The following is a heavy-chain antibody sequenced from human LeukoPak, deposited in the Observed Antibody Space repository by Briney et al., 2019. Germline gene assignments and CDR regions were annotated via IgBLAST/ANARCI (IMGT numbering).Heavy chain of an antibody. D-gene: IGHD2-15*01. CDR1: GGSISSSSYY. V-gene: IGHV4-39*01. Sequence: SETLSLTCTVSGGSISSSSYYWGWIRQPPGKGLEWIGSIYCSGSTYYNPSLKSRVTISVDTSKNQFSLKLSSVTAADTAVYYCARQVVAATDYGDLLYYFDYWGQGTLVTVSS. J-gene: IGHJ4*02. CDR3: ARQVVAATDYGDLLYYFDY. CDR2: IYCSGST.